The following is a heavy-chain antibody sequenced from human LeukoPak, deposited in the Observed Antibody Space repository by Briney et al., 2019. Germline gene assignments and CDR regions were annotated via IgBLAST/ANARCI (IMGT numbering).Heavy chain of an antibody. CDR3: ARGYGDYGYFDY. CDR2: ISYDGSNK. V-gene: IGHV3-30-3*01. CDR1: GFTFSSYA. J-gene: IGHJ4*02. Sequence: PGGPLRLSCAASGFTFSSYAMHWVRQAPGKGLEWVAVISYDGSNKYYADSVKGRLTISRDNSKNTLYLQMNSLRAEDTAVYYCARGYGDYGYFDYWGQGTLVTVSS. D-gene: IGHD4-17*01.